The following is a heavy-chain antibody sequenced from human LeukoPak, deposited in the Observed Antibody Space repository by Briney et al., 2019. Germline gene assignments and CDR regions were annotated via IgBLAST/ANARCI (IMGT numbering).Heavy chain of an antibody. J-gene: IGHJ6*03. V-gene: IGHV4-59*12. CDR3: ARENILTGSGYYYYYYMDV. D-gene: IGHD3-9*01. CDR1: GGSISSYY. Sequence: SETLSLTCTVSGGSISSYYWSWIRQPPGKGLEWIGYIYYSGSTNYNPSLKSRVTISVDTSKNQFSLKLSSVTAADTAVYYCARENILTGSGYYYYYYMDVWGKGTTVTVSS. CDR2: IYYSGST.